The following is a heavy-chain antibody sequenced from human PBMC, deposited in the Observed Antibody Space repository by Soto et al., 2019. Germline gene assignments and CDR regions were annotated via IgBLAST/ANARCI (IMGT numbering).Heavy chain of an antibody. CDR2: INAGNGNT. CDR1: GYTFTSYA. V-gene: IGHV1-3*01. J-gene: IGHJ6*02. D-gene: IGHD6-13*01. Sequence: ASVKVSCKASGYTFTSYAMHWVRQAPGQRLEWMGWINAGNGNTKYSQKFQGRVTITRDTSASTAYMELSSLRSEDTAVYYCARVEGSSSWSYYYYYGMDVWGQGTTVPVSS. CDR3: ARVEGSSSWSYYYYYGMDV.